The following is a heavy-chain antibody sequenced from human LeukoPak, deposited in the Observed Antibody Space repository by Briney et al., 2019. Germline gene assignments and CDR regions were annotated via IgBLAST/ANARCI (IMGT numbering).Heavy chain of an antibody. CDR3: AREMYSGMYNDAFDI. D-gene: IGHD1-26*01. J-gene: IGHJ3*02. V-gene: IGHV3-23*01. CDR2: IRSDGST. CDR1: GVTLSSYA. Sequence: GGSLRLSCAASGVTLSSYAMSWVRQAPGKGLEWVSVIRSDGSTNHADSVKGRFTISRDNSKNTLYLQMNNLRAEDTAMYYCAREMYSGMYNDAFDIWGQGTKVTVSS.